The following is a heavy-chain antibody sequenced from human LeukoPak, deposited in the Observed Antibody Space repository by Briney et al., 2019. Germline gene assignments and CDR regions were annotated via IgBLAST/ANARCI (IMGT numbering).Heavy chain of an antibody. CDR1: GFPFSIYS. CDR3: ASTSTRLLWFGELEYNWFDP. Sequence: GVSLRLSCAPSGFPFSIYSKNWARHAPGKGLECVSSISSSSSHIYYADSVKGRFTISRDNAKNSLYLQMNSLRAEDTAVYYCASTSTRLLWFGELEYNWFDPWGQGTLVTVSS. CDR2: ISSSSSHI. J-gene: IGHJ5*02. V-gene: IGHV3-21*01. D-gene: IGHD3-10*01.